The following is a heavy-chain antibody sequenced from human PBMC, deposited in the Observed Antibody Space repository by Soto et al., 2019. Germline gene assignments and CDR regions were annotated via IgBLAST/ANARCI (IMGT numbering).Heavy chain of an antibody. Sequence: QVQLQESGPGLVKPSQTLSLTCTVSGGSISSDDHYWSWIRQPPGKGLEWIGYIHYTGSTYYNQSLKSRLTISVDTSKNQFSLKLSSVTAADTAVYYCSRGIKGLRFFDWLGYYYRMDVWGQGTTVTVSS. CDR3: SRGIKGLRFFDWLGYYYRMDV. D-gene: IGHD3-9*01. CDR1: GGSISSDDHY. CDR2: IHYTGST. V-gene: IGHV4-30-4*01. J-gene: IGHJ6*02.